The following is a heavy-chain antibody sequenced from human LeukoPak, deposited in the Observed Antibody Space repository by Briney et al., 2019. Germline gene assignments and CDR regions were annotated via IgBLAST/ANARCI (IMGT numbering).Heavy chain of an antibody. V-gene: IGHV3-53*01. J-gene: IGHJ4*02. D-gene: IGHD4-17*01. CDR1: GFTFSTYD. CDR2: IYSGGST. Sequence: GGSLRLSCAASGFTFSTYDMNWVRQAPGKGLEWVSVIYSGGSTYYADSVKGRFTISRDNSKNTLYLQMNSLRAEDTAVYYCARDGYGDSWFDYWGQGTLVTVSS. CDR3: ARDGYGDSWFDY.